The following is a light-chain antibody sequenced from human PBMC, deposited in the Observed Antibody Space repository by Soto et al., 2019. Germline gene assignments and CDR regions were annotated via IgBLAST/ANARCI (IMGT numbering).Light chain of an antibody. Sequence: QSALTQPDSVSGSPGQSITISCTGTSSDVGGYNYVSWYQQHPGKAPKLMIYDVSNPPSGVSNRFSGFKSGNTASLTISGLQAEDEADYYCISYTSSSTLVFGGGTKLTVL. J-gene: IGLJ2*01. CDR1: SSDVGGYNY. CDR3: ISYTSSSTLV. V-gene: IGLV2-14*01. CDR2: DVS.